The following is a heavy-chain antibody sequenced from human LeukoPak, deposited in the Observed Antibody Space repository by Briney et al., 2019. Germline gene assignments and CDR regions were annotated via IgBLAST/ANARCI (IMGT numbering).Heavy chain of an antibody. D-gene: IGHD4-17*01. J-gene: IGHJ2*01. CDR1: GGSFSGYY. V-gene: IGHV4-34*01. CDR2: INHSGST. Sequence: EASETLSLTCAVYGGSFSGYYWSWIRQPPGKGLEWIGEINHSGSTSYNPSLKSRITISVDTSKNQFSLKLNSVTAADTAVYYCARPTSYGDYGRGYFDLWGRGTLVTVSS. CDR3: ARPTSYGDYGRGYFDL.